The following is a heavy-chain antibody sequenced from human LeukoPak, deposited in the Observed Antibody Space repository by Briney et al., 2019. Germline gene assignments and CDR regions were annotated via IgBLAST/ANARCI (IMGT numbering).Heavy chain of an antibody. V-gene: IGHV3-49*04. CDR3: ARSIFGVVIDY. J-gene: IGHJ4*02. Sequence: GGSLRLSWTGSGFTFCDYPINWVRQAPGKGLEWVGFIRSKAYGETIDYAASVKGRFTISRDDSKSIAYLQMNSLKTEDTAVYYCARSIFGVVIDYWGQGTLVTVSS. D-gene: IGHD3-3*01. CDR1: GFTFCDYP. CDR2: IRSKAYGETI.